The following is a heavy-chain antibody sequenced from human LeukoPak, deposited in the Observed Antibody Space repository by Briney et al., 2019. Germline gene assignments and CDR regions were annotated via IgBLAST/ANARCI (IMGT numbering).Heavy chain of an antibody. J-gene: IGHJ6*02. CDR1: GFTFSSYA. D-gene: IGHD5-18*01. Sequence: GSLRLSCAASGFTFSSYAMHWVRQAPGKGLEWVAVVSFDGRSEYYADSVKGRFTISRDNSKNTLFLQMDSLRAEDTADYYCAKDRGYGDYYYGMDVWGQGTTVTVSS. CDR3: AKDRGYGDYYYGMDV. V-gene: IGHV3-30*04. CDR2: VSFDGRSE.